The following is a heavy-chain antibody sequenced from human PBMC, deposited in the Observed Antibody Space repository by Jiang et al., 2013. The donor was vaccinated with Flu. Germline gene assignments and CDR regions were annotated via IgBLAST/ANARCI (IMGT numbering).Heavy chain of an antibody. CDR1: GGSISSYY. J-gene: IGHJ6*02. V-gene: IGHV4-59*01. Sequence: TVSGGSISSYYWSWIRQPPGRDWSGLGISITVEHQLQPSLKSRVTISVDTSKNQFSLKLSSVTAADTAVYYCARAGPMDVWGQGTTVTVSS. CDR3: ARAGPMDV. CDR2: SITVEH.